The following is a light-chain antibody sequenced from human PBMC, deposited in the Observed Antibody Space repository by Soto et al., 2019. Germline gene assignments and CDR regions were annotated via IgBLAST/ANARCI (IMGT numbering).Light chain of an antibody. CDR3: QQYDNLIT. CDR2: DAS. J-gene: IGKJ5*01. V-gene: IGKV1-33*01. Sequence: DIQMTQSPSSLSASVGDRVPITCQARQDISNYLNWYQQKPGKAPKLLIYDASKLETGIPSRFSGRGSGTEFTFTITTPQTDDIAQSYCQQYDNLITYGQGTRLESK. CDR1: QDISNY.